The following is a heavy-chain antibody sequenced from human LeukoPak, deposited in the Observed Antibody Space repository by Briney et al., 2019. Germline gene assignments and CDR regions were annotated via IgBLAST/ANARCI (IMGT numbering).Heavy chain of an antibody. Sequence: PSETLSLTCAVYGGSFSGYYWSWIRQPPGKGLEWIGEINHSGSTNYNPSLKSRVTISVDTSKNQFSLKLSSVTAADTAVYYCARGRRSGFEYWGQGTVVTVSS. D-gene: IGHD2-15*01. V-gene: IGHV4-34*01. CDR3: ARGRRSGFEY. J-gene: IGHJ4*02. CDR1: GGSFSGYY. CDR2: INHSGST.